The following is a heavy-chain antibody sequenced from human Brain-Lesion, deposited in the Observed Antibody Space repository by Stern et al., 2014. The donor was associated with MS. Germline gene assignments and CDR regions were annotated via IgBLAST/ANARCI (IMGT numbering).Heavy chain of an antibody. CDR2: VNNDGRRT. D-gene: IGHD3-10*01. Sequence: QLVQSGGGLVQPGGSPRLSCAASGFTFSNYWMHWVRQAPGKGLVWVSRVNNDGRRTSYADSVKGRFTMSRDNAKNTLYLQMNSLRVEDTAIYYCARGERWFDSWGQGTLVTVSS. J-gene: IGHJ5*01. V-gene: IGHV3-74*02. CDR1: GFTFSNYW. CDR3: ARGERWFDS.